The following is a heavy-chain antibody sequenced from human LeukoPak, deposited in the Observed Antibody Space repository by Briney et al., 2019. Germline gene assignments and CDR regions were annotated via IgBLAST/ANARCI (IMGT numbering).Heavy chain of an antibody. V-gene: IGHV3-30*04. J-gene: IGHJ4*02. D-gene: IGHD3-16*02. CDR3: ASHLGITFGGVLALYYLHY. CDR2: ISYDGSNK. Sequence: GGSLRLSFAASGFTFSSYAMDWVRQAPGKGREWVAVISYDGSNKYYSDSGKGRFTISRDKSKNTLYLQMNSLRAEDRAVYYCASHLGITFGGVLALYYLHYWRQEPLLNVSS. CDR1: GFTFSSYA.